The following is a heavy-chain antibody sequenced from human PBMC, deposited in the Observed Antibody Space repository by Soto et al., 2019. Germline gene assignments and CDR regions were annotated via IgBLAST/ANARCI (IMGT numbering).Heavy chain of an antibody. J-gene: IGHJ6*02. Sequence: QVHLLLQSGAEVKKPGSSVKVSCKASGGTPSNSAISWVRQAPGQGLEWVGGIIPVFGLVKYAQNFQGRVTITADESTNTAYMELSSLRPEDTAVYYCVGGRIVVVGSRAYYGMDVWGQGTTVTVSS. CDR2: IIPVFGLV. D-gene: IGHD3-22*01. CDR3: VGGRIVVVGSRAYYGMDV. V-gene: IGHV1-69*01. CDR1: GGTPSNSA.